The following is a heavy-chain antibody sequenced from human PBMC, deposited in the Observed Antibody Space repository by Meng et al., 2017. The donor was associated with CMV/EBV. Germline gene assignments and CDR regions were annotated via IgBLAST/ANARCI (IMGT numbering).Heavy chain of an antibody. CDR2: IWYDGSNK. Sequence: GESLKISCAASGFTFSSYGMHWVRQAPGKGLEWVAVIWYDGSNKYYADSVKGRFTISRDNSKNTLYLQMNSLRAEDTAVYYCARDFVLGQWLAPLDRWGQGTLVTVSS. J-gene: IGHJ4*02. CDR3: ARDFVLGQWLAPLDR. V-gene: IGHV3-33*01. D-gene: IGHD6-19*01. CDR1: GFTFSSYG.